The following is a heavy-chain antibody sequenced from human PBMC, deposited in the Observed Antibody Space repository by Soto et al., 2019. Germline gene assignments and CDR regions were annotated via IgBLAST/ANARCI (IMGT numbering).Heavy chain of an antibody. J-gene: IGHJ4*02. CDR2: VSGTASRT. CDR1: VFPPTTTP. Sequence: PGGSLRLSCAGSVFPPTTTPLSLVRQPPGKGLEWVATVSGTASRTYYLYSVKGRFFISRANSKNTVTLQMNNLTIDDTAVYYCATSFRYFENGGQGTRVTVSS. D-gene: IGHD3-9*01. V-gene: IGHV3-23*01. CDR3: ATSFRYFEN.